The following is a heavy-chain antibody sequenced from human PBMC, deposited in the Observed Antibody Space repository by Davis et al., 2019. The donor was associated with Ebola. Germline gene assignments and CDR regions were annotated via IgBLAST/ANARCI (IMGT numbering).Heavy chain of an antibody. CDR3: ICGDQLTGGLYYYYGMDV. Sequence: SVKVSCKASGGTFSSYAISWVRQAPGQGLEWMGGIIPIFGTANYAQKFQGRVTITADKSTSTAYMELSSLRSEDTAVYYCICGDQLTGGLYYYYGMDVWGQGTTVTVSS. D-gene: IGHD2-21*01. V-gene: IGHV1-69*06. J-gene: IGHJ6*02. CDR2: IIPIFGTA. CDR1: GGTFSSYA.